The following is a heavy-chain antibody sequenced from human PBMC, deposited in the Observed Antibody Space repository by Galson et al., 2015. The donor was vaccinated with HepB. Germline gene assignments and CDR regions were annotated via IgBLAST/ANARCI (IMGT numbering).Heavy chain of an antibody. CDR3: GGGGCY. Sequence: SLRLSCAASGLSFSEYAMQWVRQASGRGLEWIGLITDKTNNYTSGYAAPGRGRFTICREDSKDTSFRQMNSPKIEDTAVYYCGGGGCYWGQGSLATVSP. CDR1: GLSFSEYA. V-gene: IGHV3-73*01. CDR2: ITDKTNNYTS. J-gene: IGHJ4*02.